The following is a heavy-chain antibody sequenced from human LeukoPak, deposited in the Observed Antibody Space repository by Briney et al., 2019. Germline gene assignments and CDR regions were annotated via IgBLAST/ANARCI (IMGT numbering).Heavy chain of an antibody. CDR3: ARDRYYYDNSSYRFDY. Sequence: KPSETLSLTCSVSGGSISSYYWSWIRQPAGKGLEWIGRIDTSGSTNYNPSLKSRVTTSVDTSKNQFSLKLSSVTAADTAVYYCARDRYYYDNSSYRFDYWGRGTLVTVSS. CDR2: IDTSGST. J-gene: IGHJ4*02. V-gene: IGHV4-4*07. CDR1: GGSISSYY. D-gene: IGHD3-22*01.